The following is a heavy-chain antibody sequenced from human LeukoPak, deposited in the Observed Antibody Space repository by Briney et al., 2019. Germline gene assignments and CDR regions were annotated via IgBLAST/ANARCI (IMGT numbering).Heavy chain of an antibody. D-gene: IGHD3-22*01. CDR2: INHSGST. Sequence: PSETLSLTCAVYGGSFSGYYWSWIRQPPGKGLEWIGEINHSGSTNYSPSLKGRVTISVDTSKNQFSLKLSSVTAADTAVYYCARGRNYDSSGYYFGLDYWGQGTLVTVSS. CDR3: ARGRNYDSSGYYFGLDY. CDR1: GGSFSGYY. J-gene: IGHJ4*02. V-gene: IGHV4-34*01.